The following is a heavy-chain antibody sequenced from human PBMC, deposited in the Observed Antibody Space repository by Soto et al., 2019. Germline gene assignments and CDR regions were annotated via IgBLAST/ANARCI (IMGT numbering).Heavy chain of an antibody. J-gene: IGHJ6*02. CDR3: ASGRIVVVCSRAYYGMDV. V-gene: IGHV1-69*01. D-gene: IGHD3-22*01. CDR2: IIPVFGIV. Sequence: QVQLVQSGAEVKKPGSSVRVSCKASGGTPSNSAFSWVRQAPGQGLEWMGGIIPVFGIVKYAQNLEGRVTITADESTNTAYMELSSLRYEDRAVYYGASGRIVVVCSRAYYGMDVWGQGTTVTVSS. CDR1: GGTPSNSA.